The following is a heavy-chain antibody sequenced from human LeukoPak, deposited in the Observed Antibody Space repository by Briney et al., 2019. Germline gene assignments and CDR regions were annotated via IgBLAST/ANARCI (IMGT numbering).Heavy chain of an antibody. V-gene: IGHV4-39*01. CDR3: ARLHLDTAMVTSDY. CDR2: IYYSGST. Sequence: PSETLSLTCTVYGGSISSSSYYWGWLRQPPGKGLEWIGGIYYSGSTYYNPSLKSRVTISVDTSKNQFSLKLSSVTAADTAVYYCARLHLDTAMVTSDYWGQGTLVTVSS. CDR1: GGSISSSSYY. D-gene: IGHD5-18*01. J-gene: IGHJ4*02.